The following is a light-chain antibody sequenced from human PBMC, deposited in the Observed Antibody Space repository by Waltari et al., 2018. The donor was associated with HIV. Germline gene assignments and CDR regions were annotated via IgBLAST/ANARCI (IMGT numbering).Light chain of an antibody. Sequence: EIVLTPSPATLSFSPGDSATLSCRASQSVSSYLAWYQKKPGQAPRLLIYDASNRATGIPGRFSGSGSGTDFTLTISSLEPEDFAIYYCQARHNWPPLFTFGPGTKVDMK. CDR1: QSVSSY. CDR3: QARHNWPPLFT. V-gene: IGKV3-11*01. CDR2: DAS. J-gene: IGKJ3*01.